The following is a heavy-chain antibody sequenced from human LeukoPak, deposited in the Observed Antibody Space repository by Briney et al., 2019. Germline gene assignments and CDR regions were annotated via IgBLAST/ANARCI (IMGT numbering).Heavy chain of an antibody. D-gene: IGHD3-22*01. CDR2: IYYSGTT. CDR1: GGSISSGDYY. CDR3: ASYSNGYYRIDY. J-gene: IGHJ4*02. Sequence: PSQTLSLTCTVSGGSISSGDYYWSWIRQPPGKGLEWIGYIYYSGTTYYNPSLRNRVTISIDTSKNQFSLKLSSVTAADTAVYYCASYSNGYYRIDYWGQGTLVTVSS. V-gene: IGHV4-30-4*08.